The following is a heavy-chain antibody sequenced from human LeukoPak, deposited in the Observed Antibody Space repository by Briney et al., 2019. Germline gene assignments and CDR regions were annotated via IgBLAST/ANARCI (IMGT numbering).Heavy chain of an antibody. CDR1: GFTFSMSA. CDR2: ISFDGGNK. CDR3: ARGRAGIAAAGFDY. D-gene: IGHD6-13*01. V-gene: IGHV3-30-3*01. J-gene: IGHJ4*02. Sequence: GGSLRLSCATSGFTFSMSAMHWVRLAPGKGLDWVAVISFDGGNKFYADSVKGRFSVSRDNSKNTLYLQMNSLGLDDTAVYFCARGRAGIAAAGFDYWGQGTLVTVSS.